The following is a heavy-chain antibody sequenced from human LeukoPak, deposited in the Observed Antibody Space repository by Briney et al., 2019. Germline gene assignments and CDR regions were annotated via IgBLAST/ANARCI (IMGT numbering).Heavy chain of an antibody. D-gene: IGHD2-15*01. V-gene: IGHV3-23*01. CDR2: ISGSGGST. CDR1: GFTFSSYA. J-gene: IGHJ6*02. Sequence: GGSLRLSCAASGFTFSSYAMSWVRQAPGKGLEWVSAISGSGGSTYYADSVKGRFTISRDNSKNTLYLQMNSLRAEDTAVYYCAKDLPHCRGGSCIRHYYYYGMDVWGQGTTVTVSS. CDR3: AKDLPHCRGGSCIRHYYYYGMDV.